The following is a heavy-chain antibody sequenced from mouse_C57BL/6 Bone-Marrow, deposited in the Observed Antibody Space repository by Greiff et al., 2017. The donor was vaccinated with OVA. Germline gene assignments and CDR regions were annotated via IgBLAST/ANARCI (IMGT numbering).Heavy chain of an antibody. D-gene: IGHD2-3*01. CDR1: GFSFNTYA. V-gene: IGHV10-1*01. J-gene: IGHJ1*03. CDR3: VRHDVYWYFDV. CDR2: IRSKSNNYAT. Sequence: DVKLQESGGGLVQPKGSLKLSCAASGFSFNTYAMNWVSQAPGKGLEWVARIRSKSNNYATYYADSVKDRFTISRDDSESMLYLQMNNLKTEDTAMYYCVRHDVYWYFDVWGTGTTVTVSS.